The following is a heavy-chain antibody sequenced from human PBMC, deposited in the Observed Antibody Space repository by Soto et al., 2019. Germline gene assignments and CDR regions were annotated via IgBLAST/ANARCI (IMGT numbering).Heavy chain of an antibody. CDR3: QAHANLKYVRYVSDY. D-gene: IGHD3-16*01. J-gene: IGHJ4*01. Sequence: RTVSGGYISNYYGRRIRKTKRKGLEWIGYIYYSGRTKYKSSLKRRVTMSVDTSKNQFSLKVSSATAADTAVYYCQAHANLKYVRYVSDYWGIGALVTGS. CDR2: IYYSGRT. CDR1: GGYISNYY. V-gene: IGHV4-59*08.